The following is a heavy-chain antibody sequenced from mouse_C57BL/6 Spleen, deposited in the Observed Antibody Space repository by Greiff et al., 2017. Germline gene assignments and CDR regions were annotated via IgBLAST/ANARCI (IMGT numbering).Heavy chain of an antibody. D-gene: IGHD3-1*01. J-gene: IGHJ2*01. CDR1: GFTFNTYA. Sequence: VQLQQSGGGLVQPKGTLNLSCAASGFTFNTYAMHWVRQAPGKGLEWVARIRSKSSNYATYYADSVKNRFTISRDDSQSMLYLQMNNLKTEDTAMYYCVRAGPYFDYWGQGTTLTVSS. CDR3: VRAGPYFDY. CDR2: IRSKSSNYAT. V-gene: IGHV10-3*01.